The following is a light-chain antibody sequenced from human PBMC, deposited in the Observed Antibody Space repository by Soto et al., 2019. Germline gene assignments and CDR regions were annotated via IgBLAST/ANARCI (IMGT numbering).Light chain of an antibody. V-gene: IGLV2-11*01. J-gene: IGLJ2*01. CDR2: DVS. CDR3: CSYAGSSPI. Sequence: QSVLTQPRSVSGSPGQSVTISCTGTSSDVGGYNYVSWYQQHPGKAPKLMIYDVSKRPSGVPDRFSGSKSGNTASLTISGLQAEDEADYYCCSYAGSSPIFGGGTQLTVL. CDR1: SSDVGGYNY.